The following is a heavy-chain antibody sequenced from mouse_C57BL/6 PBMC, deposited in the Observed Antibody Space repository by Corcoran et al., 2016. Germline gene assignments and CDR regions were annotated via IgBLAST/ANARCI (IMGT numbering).Heavy chain of an antibody. Sequence: QVQLQQSGAELARPGASVKLSCKASGYTFTSYGISWVKQRTGQGLEWIGEIYPRSGNTYYNEKFKGKATLTADKSSSTAYMELRSLTSEDTAVYYCARERGYYAMDHWGQGTSVTVSS. V-gene: IGHV1-81*01. J-gene: IGHJ4*01. CDR2: IYPRSGNT. CDR1: GYTFTSYG. CDR3: ARERGYYAMDH.